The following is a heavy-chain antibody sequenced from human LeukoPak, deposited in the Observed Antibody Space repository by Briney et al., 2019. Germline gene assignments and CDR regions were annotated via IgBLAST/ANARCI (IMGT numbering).Heavy chain of an antibody. Sequence: SETLSLTCTVSGGSISSYYWSWIRQPPGKGLEWIGNIYYSGSTNYNPSLKSRVTISVDTSKNQFSLKLSSVTAADTAVYYCARVEQYNWNYYYYYYMDVWGKGTTVTVSS. J-gene: IGHJ6*03. D-gene: IGHD1-20*01. V-gene: IGHV4-59*01. CDR3: ARVEQYNWNYYYYYYMDV. CDR2: IYYSGST. CDR1: GGSISSYY.